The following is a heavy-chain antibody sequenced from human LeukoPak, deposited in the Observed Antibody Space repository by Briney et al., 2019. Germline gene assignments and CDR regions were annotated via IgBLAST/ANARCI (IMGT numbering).Heavy chain of an antibody. J-gene: IGHJ5*02. CDR3: ARGAWASRLAP. D-gene: IGHD1-26*01. V-gene: IGHV4-34*01. CDR2: IYESGST. Sequence: PSEPLSLTCAVYVEPLNSYYWRWIRQPPGKALEWIGEIYESGSTEYNPSLKSRVTISMVPSKQKFCLSLSSAAAEDTAVYYCARGAWASRLAPWGLGTPVIVSS. CDR1: VEPLNSYY.